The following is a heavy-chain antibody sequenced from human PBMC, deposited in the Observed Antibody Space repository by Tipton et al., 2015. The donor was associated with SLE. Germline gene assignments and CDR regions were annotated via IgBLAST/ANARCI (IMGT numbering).Heavy chain of an antibody. V-gene: IGHV4-61*01. Sequence: LRLSCTVSGGSVSSGSYYWSWIRQPPGKGLEWIGYIYYSGSTNYNPSLKSRVTISVDTSKNQFSLKLSSVTTADTAVYYCASHLGAVLANWGQGTLVTVSS. CDR2: IYYSGST. J-gene: IGHJ4*02. CDR3: ASHLGAVLAN. D-gene: IGHD6-19*01. CDR1: GGSVSSGSYY.